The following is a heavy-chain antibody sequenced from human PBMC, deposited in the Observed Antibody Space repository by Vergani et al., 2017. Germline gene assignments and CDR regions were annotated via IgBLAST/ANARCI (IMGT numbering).Heavy chain of an antibody. CDR2: INPSGGST. D-gene: IGHD3-3*01. CDR3: ARDWGQSITIFGVVIHMDV. Sequence: QVQLVQSGAEVKKPGASVKVSCKASGYTFTSYYMHWVRQAPGQGLEWMGIINPSGGSTSYAQKFQGRVTMTRDTSTSTVYMELSSLRSEDTSVYYCARDWGQSITIFGVVIHMDVWGKGTTVTVSS. CDR1: GYTFTSYY. V-gene: IGHV1-46*01. J-gene: IGHJ6*03.